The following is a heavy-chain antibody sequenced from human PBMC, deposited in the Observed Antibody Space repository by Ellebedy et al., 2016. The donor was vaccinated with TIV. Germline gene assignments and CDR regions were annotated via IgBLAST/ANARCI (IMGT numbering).Heavy chain of an antibody. D-gene: IGHD5-18*01. CDR2: IKQDGSEK. Sequence: GGSLRLXXPAPGFTFSFYWMGWVRQAPGKGLDWVANIKQDGSEKHYADSMKGRFTISRDNAKNSLFLQMNSLRAEDTAVFYCASLYSYGFDQWGQGALVTVSS. CDR3: ASLYSYGFDQ. V-gene: IGHV3-7*01. CDR1: GFTFSFYW. J-gene: IGHJ4*02.